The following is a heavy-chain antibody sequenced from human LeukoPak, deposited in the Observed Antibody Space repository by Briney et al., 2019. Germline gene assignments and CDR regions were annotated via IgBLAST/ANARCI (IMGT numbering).Heavy chain of an antibody. CDR1: GGSISSGDYY. Sequence: SQTLSLTCTVSGGSISSGDYYWSWLRQPPGRGLEWIGYIYYSGSTCYSPSLKSRVTISVDTSKNQFSLKLSSVTAADTAVYFCAREDARYSSSGFYFDSWGQGTLVTVSS. CDR3: AREDARYSSSGFYFDS. V-gene: IGHV4-30-4*01. D-gene: IGHD6-6*01. CDR2: IYYSGST. J-gene: IGHJ4*02.